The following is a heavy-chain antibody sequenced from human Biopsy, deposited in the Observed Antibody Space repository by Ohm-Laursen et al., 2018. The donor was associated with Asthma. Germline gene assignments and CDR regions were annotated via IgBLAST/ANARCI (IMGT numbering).Heavy chain of an antibody. Sequence: SDTLSLTCTVSGGSITSSSYYWGWIRQPLGKGMEWIGSMYHSGSPYYHPSLKSRATISVDTSKNQLSLKMSSVTAADTAVYFCVRHQYSSSWSTFDYWGQGALVTVSS. CDR3: VRHQYSSSWSTFDY. V-gene: IGHV4-39*01. D-gene: IGHD3-22*01. J-gene: IGHJ4*02. CDR1: GGSITSSSYY. CDR2: MYHSGSP.